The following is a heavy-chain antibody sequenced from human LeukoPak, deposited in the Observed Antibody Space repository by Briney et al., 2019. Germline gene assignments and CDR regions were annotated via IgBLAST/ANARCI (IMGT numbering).Heavy chain of an antibody. D-gene: IGHD6-19*01. V-gene: IGHV1-3*01. CDR2: INAGNGNT. J-gene: IGHJ4*02. Sequence: ASVKVSCKASGYTFTSYAMHWVRQAPGQRLEWMGWINAGNGNTKYSQKFQGRVTITRDTSASTAYMELRSLRSDDTAVYYCARAPGYSSGWPGSYYFDYWGQGTLVTVSS. CDR1: GYTFTSYA. CDR3: ARAPGYSSGWPGSYYFDY.